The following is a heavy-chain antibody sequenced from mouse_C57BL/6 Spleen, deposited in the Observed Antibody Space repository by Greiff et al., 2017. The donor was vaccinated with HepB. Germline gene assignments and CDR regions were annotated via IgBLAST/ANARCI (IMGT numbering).Heavy chain of an antibody. J-gene: IGHJ4*01. CDR1: GYSITSGYY. CDR2: ISYDGSN. D-gene: IGHD2-4*01. CDR3: AREGIYYDYFYAMDY. Sequence: EVQRVESGPGLVKPSQSLSLTCSVTGYSITSGYYWNWIRQFPGNKLEWMGYISYDGSNNYNPSLKNRISITRDTSKNQFFLKLNSVTTEDTATYYCAREGIYYDYFYAMDYWGQGTSVTVSS. V-gene: IGHV3-6*01.